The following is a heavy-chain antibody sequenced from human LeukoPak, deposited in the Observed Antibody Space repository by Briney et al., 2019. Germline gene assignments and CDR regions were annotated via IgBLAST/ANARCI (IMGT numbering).Heavy chain of an antibody. CDR1: GGTFSSYA. Sequence: SVKVSCKASGGTFSSYAISCVRQAPGQGLEWMGGIIPIFGTANYAQKFQGRVTITADESTSTAYMELSSLRSEDTAVYYCARVGYCSSTSCYYYYGMDVWGQGTTVTVSS. CDR2: IIPIFGTA. J-gene: IGHJ6*02. V-gene: IGHV1-69*13. D-gene: IGHD2-2*03. CDR3: ARVGYCSSTSCYYYYGMDV.